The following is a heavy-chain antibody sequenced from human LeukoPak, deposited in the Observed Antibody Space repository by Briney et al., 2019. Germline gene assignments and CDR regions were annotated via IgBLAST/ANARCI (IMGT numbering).Heavy chain of an antibody. CDR2: ISSSSSYI. CDR1: GFTFSSYS. Sequence: GGSLRLSCAASGFTFSSYSMNWVRQAPGKGLEWVSSISSSSSYIYYADSVKGRFTISRDDAKNSLYLQMNSLRAEDTAVYYCARGVLYGVKIDYWGQGTLVTVSS. D-gene: IGHD4-17*01. J-gene: IGHJ4*02. V-gene: IGHV3-21*01. CDR3: ARGVLYGVKIDY.